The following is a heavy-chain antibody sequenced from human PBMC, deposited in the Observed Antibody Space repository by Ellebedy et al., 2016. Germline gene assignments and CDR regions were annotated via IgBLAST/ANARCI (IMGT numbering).Heavy chain of an antibody. CDR2: INPYNGNT. Sequence: ASVKVSXKTSGYTLTNFGINWVRQAPGQGLEWMGWINPYNGNTKYAQKFQDRLSLTTDTSTSTAYMELRSLRSDDTAVYYCAKGDDYYYDSSGYLDYWGQGTLVIVSS. J-gene: IGHJ4*02. D-gene: IGHD3-22*01. V-gene: IGHV1-18*01. CDR3: AKGDDYYYDSSGYLDY. CDR1: GYTLTNFG.